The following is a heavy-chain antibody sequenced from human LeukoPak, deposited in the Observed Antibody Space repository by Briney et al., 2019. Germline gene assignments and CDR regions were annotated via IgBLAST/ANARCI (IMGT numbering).Heavy chain of an antibody. J-gene: IGHJ3*02. Sequence: SETLSLTCTVSGGSISSSCYSWGWIRQPPGKGLEWIGSMYCRGSIYYNPSLKSRVTMSVVTSKTHFSLKLGSVTAADTAVYYCARHGNIVGAITTAFDIWGQGTMVTVSS. CDR1: GGSISSSCYS. CDR2: MYCRGSI. D-gene: IGHD1-26*01. V-gene: IGHV4-39*01. CDR3: ARHGNIVGAITTAFDI.